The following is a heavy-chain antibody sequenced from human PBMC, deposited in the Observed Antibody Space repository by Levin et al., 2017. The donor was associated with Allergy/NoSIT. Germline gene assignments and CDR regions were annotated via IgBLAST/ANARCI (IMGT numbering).Heavy chain of an antibody. J-gene: IGHJ2*01. V-gene: IGHV3-23*01. D-gene: IGHD3-10*01. CDR3: ARIRVGSSNWYLDL. CDR1: GFTFSKYA. Sequence: GGSLRLSCAASGFTFSKYAMSWVRQAPGKGLEWVSGIRDSRYTFYADSVNGRFTVSRDNSKNMFYLQMNSLRAEDTAVYYCARIRVGSSNWYLDLWGRGTLVTVSS. CDR2: IRDSRYT.